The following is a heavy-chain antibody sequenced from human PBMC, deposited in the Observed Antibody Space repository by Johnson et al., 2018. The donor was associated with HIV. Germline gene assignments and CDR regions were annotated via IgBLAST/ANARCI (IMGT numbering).Heavy chain of an antibody. D-gene: IGHD2-21*01. V-gene: IGHV3-66*01. Sequence: VQLVESGGGLVQPGGSLRLSCAASGFTVSSNYMSWVRQAPGKGLEWVSVIYSGGSTYYADSVKGRFTISRDTAKNTLYLQMNSLRVEDTAVYYCARDPITPYERGPDAFDVWGQGTVVTVSS. CDR1: GFTVSSNY. J-gene: IGHJ3*01. CDR3: ARDPITPYERGPDAFDV. CDR2: IYSGGST.